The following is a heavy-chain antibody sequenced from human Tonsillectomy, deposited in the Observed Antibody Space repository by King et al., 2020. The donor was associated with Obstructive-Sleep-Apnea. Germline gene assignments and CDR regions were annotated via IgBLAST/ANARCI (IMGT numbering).Heavy chain of an antibody. V-gene: IGHV3-33*01. J-gene: IGHJ4*02. CDR2: IWYDGTNE. Sequence: VQLVESGGGVVQPGRSLRLSCAASGFTFSAYSMHWVRQAPGKGLEWLAVIWYDGTNEEYADSVKGRFTISRDNSKKMLFLEMNSLRAEDTAVYYCSGDDSSGYHYFWGQGTLVSVSS. D-gene: IGHD3-22*01. CDR1: GFTFSAYS. CDR3: SGDDSSGYHYF.